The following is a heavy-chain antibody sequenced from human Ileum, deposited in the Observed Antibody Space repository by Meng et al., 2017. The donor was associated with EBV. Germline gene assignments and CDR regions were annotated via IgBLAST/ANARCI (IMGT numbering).Heavy chain of an antibody. D-gene: IGHD6-19*01. CDR2: ISTNTGNP. CDR1: GYTFTRYP. Sequence: QVQLAHSGSELKKPGXSVKVSXQASGYTFTRYPMNWVRQAPGQGLEWMGWISTNTGNPTYAQGFTGRFVFSVDTSVSTAYLQISSLKAEDTAVYYCGTLKYTSGFYGPAYWGQGALVTVSS. CDR3: GTLKYTSGFYGPAY. J-gene: IGHJ4*02. V-gene: IGHV7-4-1*02.